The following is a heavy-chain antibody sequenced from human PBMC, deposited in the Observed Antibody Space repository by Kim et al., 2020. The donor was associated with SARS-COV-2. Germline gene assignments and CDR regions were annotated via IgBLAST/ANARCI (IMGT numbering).Heavy chain of an antibody. Sequence: SETLSLTCTVSGGSISSSSYYWGWIRQPPGKGLEWIGSIYYSGSTYYNPSLKSRVTISVDTSKNQFSLKLSSVTAADTAVYYCARDTYSSSWAYFDYWGQGTLVTVSS. V-gene: IGHV4-39*07. J-gene: IGHJ4*02. CDR2: IYYSGST. CDR3: ARDTYSSSWAYFDY. D-gene: IGHD6-13*01. CDR1: GGSISSSSYY.